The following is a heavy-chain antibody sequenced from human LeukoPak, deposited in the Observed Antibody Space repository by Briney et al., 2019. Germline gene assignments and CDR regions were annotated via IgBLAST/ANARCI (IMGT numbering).Heavy chain of an antibody. D-gene: IGHD2/OR15-2a*01. CDR2: ISYDGSNK. CDR1: GFTVSGNY. CDR3: AKVLPSVRGMDV. V-gene: IGHV3-30*18. J-gene: IGHJ6*02. Sequence: GGSLRLSCAASGFTVSGNYMSWVRQAPEKGLEWVAVISYDGSNKYYADSVKGRFTISRDNSKNTLYLQMNSLRAEDTAVYYCAKVLPSVRGMDVWGQGTTVTVSS.